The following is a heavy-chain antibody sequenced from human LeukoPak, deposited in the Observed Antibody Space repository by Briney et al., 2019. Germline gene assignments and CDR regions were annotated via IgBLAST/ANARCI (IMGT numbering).Heavy chain of an antibody. J-gene: IGHJ6*02. Sequence: SQTLSLTCAISGDSVSTKSAAWSWIRQSPSRGLEWLGRTYYRSRWYNDYAVSVKSRITIKSDTSKNQFSLQLNSVTPEDTAVYYCARDRDLGNYYDGMVVWGQGTTVTVSS. CDR2: TYYRSRWYN. CDR3: ARDRDLGNYYDGMVV. V-gene: IGHV6-1*01. D-gene: IGHD7-27*01. CDR1: GDSVSTKSAA.